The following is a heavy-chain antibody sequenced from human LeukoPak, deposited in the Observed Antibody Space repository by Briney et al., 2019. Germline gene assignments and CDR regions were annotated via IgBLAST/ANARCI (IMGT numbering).Heavy chain of an antibody. Sequence: ETLSLTCAVSGGSISSSNWWSWVRQAPGKGLEWVANIKQDGSEKYYVDSVKGRFTISRDNAKNSLYLQMNSLRAEDTAVYYCAREGSGYYDFWSGYYTSYYFDYWGQGTLVTVSS. J-gene: IGHJ4*02. CDR2: IKQDGSEK. CDR1: GGSISSSNW. D-gene: IGHD3-3*01. V-gene: IGHV3-7*01. CDR3: AREGSGYYDFWSGYYTSYYFDY.